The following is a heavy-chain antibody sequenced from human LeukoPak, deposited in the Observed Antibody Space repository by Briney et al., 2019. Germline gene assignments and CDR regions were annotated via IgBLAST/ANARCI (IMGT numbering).Heavy chain of an antibody. J-gene: IGHJ4*02. V-gene: IGHV3-9*01. D-gene: IGHD5-12*01. CDR1: GFTFDDYA. Sequence: PGRSLGLSCVASGFTFDDYAMYWVRQAPGKGLEWVSGITWNSGSIGYADSVKGRFTISRDNAKNSLYLQMNSLRAEDTAVYCCAKGYPLHSGYDIPNYFDYWGQGTLVTVSS. CDR3: AKGYPLHSGYDIPNYFDY. CDR2: ITWNSGSI.